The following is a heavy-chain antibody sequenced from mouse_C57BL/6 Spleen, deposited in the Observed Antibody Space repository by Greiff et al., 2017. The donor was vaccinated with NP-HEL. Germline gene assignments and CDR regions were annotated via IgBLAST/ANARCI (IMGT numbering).Heavy chain of an antibody. CDR1: GYSFTGYF. CDR3: ARSAGVYYDYAMDY. CDR2: INPYNGDT. V-gene: IGHV1-20*01. Sequence: VQLQQSGPELVKPGDSVKISCKASGYSFTGYFMNWVMQSHGKSLEWIGRINPYNGDTFYNQKFKGKATLTVDKSSSTAHMELRSLSSAASAVYYCARSAGVYYDYAMDYWGQGTSVTVSS. D-gene: IGHD2-1*01. J-gene: IGHJ4*01.